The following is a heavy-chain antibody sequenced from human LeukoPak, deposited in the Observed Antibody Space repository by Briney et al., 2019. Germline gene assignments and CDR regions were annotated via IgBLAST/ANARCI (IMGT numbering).Heavy chain of an antibody. Sequence: SETLSLTCTVSGGSISSYYCSWIRQPPGKGLEWIGYIYYSGSTNYNPSLKSRVTISVDTSKNQFSLKLSSVTAADTAVYYCARESYGSRSYDYYYYYMDVWGKGTTVTVSS. CDR2: IYYSGST. V-gene: IGHV4-59*01. CDR1: GGSISSYY. D-gene: IGHD3-10*01. CDR3: ARESYGSRSYDYYYYYMDV. J-gene: IGHJ6*03.